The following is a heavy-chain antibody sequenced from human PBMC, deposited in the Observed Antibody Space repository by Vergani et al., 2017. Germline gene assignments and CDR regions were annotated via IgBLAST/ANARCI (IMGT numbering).Heavy chain of an antibody. Sequence: QVQLEESGPGLVKPSETLSLTCTVSGGSFNTYYWSWIRQSPGKGLEWIGRVYTSGMTNYNPSLKSRVTILVDRSKSQLSLKLTSVTAGDTAVYHCARPSAPGDYDALDIWGQGTMVTVSS. J-gene: IGHJ3*02. CDR3: ARPSAPGDYDALDI. D-gene: IGHD4-17*01. V-gene: IGHV4-4*07. CDR2: VYTSGMT. CDR1: GGSFNTYY.